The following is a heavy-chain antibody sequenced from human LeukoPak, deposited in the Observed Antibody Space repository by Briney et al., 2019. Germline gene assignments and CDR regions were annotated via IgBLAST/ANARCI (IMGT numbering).Heavy chain of an antibody. CDR2: FDPEDGET. V-gene: IGHV1-24*01. Sequence: ASVKVSCKVSRYTLTELSMHWVRQAPGKGLEWMGGFDPEDGETIYAQKFQGRVTMTEDTSTDTAYMELSSLRAEDTAVYYCAKDGLLGYYYDSSGYYFDYWGQGTLVTVSS. J-gene: IGHJ4*02. CDR3: AKDGLLGYYYDSSGYYFDY. D-gene: IGHD3-22*01. CDR1: RYTLTELS.